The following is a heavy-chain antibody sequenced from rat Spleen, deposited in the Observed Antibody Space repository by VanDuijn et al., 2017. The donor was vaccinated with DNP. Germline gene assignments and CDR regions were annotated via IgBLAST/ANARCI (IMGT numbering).Heavy chain of an antibody. CDR1: XXXITXXX. CDR3: ARLRLEWEVRAMDA. D-gene: IGHD1-1*01. J-gene: IGHJ4*01. V-gene: IGHV3-1*01. CDR2: ISYGGNT. Sequence: EVQLQXXGPXXVKPSQXXXLTXXVTXXXITXXXWGXXRKFPGSEMEWIGHISYGGNTRYNPSLKSRISITRDTSKNQFFLQLNSLTTEDTATYYCARLRLEWEVRAMDAWGQGTSVTVSS.